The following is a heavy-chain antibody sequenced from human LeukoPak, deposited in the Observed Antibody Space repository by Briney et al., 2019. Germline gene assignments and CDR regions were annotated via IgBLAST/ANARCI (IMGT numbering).Heavy chain of an antibody. J-gene: IGHJ4*02. CDR3: ATGGRDLIGCAATTCY. CDR2: INPSGGST. D-gene: IGHD4-17*01. CDR1: GNTVTSYY. Sequence: ASVKVSCKASGNTVTSYYLHWVRQAPGQGLEWVGRINPSGGSTTYAQKFQGRITMTGDTSMSTVYMDLSSLTSEDTAVYFCATGGRDLIGCAATTCYWGQGTLVTVSA. V-gene: IGHV1-46*01.